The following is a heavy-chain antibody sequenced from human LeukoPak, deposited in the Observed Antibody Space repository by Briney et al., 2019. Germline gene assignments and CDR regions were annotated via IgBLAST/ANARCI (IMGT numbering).Heavy chain of an antibody. CDR2: ISSSSSYI. J-gene: IGHJ6*03. CDR3: ARGMATIDGYYYYMDV. CDR1: GFTFSSYS. Sequence: PGGSLRLSCAASGFTFSSYSMNWVRQAPGKGLEWVSSISSSSSYIYHADSVKGRFTISRDNAKNSLYLQMNSLRAEDTAVYYCARGMATIDGYYYYMDVWGKGTTVTVSS. V-gene: IGHV3-21*01. D-gene: IGHD5-24*01.